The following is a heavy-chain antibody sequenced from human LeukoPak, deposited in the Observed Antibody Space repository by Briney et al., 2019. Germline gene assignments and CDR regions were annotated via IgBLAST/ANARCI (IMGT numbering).Heavy chain of an antibody. CDR1: GFTFSSYA. Sequence: GGSLRPSCAASGFTFSSYAMSWVRQAPGKGLEWVSAISGSGGSTYYADSVKGRFAFSRDNSKNTLYLQMNSLRAEDTAVYYCAKDYDYGGFAYWGQGTLVTVSS. D-gene: IGHD4-17*01. V-gene: IGHV3-23*01. CDR3: AKDYDYGGFAY. J-gene: IGHJ4*02. CDR2: ISGSGGST.